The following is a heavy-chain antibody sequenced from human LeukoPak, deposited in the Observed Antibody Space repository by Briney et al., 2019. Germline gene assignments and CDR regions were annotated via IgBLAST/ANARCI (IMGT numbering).Heavy chain of an antibody. CDR2: ISSSSSYI. J-gene: IGHJ4*02. CDR1: GFTFGDYA. D-gene: IGHD3-22*01. CDR3: ARDFGYYDSSGYYGENFDY. Sequence: GGSLRLSCTASGFTFGDYAMNWVRQAPGKGLEWVSSISSSSSYIYYADSVKGRFTISRDNAKNSLYLQMNSLRAEDTAVYYCARDFGYYDSSGYYGENFDYWGQGTLVTVSS. V-gene: IGHV3-21*01.